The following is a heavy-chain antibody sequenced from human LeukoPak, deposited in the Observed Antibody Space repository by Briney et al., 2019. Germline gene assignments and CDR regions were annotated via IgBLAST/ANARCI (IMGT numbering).Heavy chain of an antibody. CDR1: GFSLSSYS. CDR3: ARDVSLDF. CDR2: ISTDNSYI. J-gene: IGHJ4*02. V-gene: IGHV3-21*06. Sequence: GGSLRLSCAASGFSLSSYSMNWVRQAPGKGLEWVSSISTDNSYIYYADSVKGRFTISRDNAKNSLYLQMNSLRVEDTAVYYCARDVSLDFWGQRTLVTVSS.